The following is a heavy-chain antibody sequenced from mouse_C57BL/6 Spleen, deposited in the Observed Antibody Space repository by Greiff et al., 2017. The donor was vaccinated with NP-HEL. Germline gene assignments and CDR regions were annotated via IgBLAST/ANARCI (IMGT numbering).Heavy chain of an antibody. CDR3: ARRYYGSSPFDY. CDR2: INPNNGGT. J-gene: IGHJ2*01. Sequence: EVKLMESGPELVKPGASVKIPCKASGYTFTDYNMDWVKQSHGKSLEWIGDINPNNGGTIYNQKFKGKATLTVDKSSSTAYMELRSLTSEDTAVYYCARRYYGSSPFDYWGQGTTLTVSS. D-gene: IGHD1-1*01. CDR1: GYTFTDYN. V-gene: IGHV1-18*01.